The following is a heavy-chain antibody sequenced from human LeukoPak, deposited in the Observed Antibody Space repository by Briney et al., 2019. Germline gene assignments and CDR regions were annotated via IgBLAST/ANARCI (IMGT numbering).Heavy chain of an antibody. CDR3: AKGNSGYSYGYFDY. Sequence: PGGSLRLSCAASGFTFSSYAMSWVRQAPGKGLEWGSAISGSGGSTYYADSVKGRFTISRDNSKNTLYLQMNSLRAEDTAVYYCAKGNSGYSYGYFDYWGQGTLVTVPS. J-gene: IGHJ4*02. D-gene: IGHD5-18*01. CDR1: GFTFSSYA. V-gene: IGHV3-23*01. CDR2: ISGSGGST.